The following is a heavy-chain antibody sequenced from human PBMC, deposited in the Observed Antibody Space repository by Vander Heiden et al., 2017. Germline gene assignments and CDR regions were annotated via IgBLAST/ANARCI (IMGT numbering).Heavy chain of an antibody. CDR1: GFTFSSSW. CDR3: ARAGFFRFDY. V-gene: IGHV3-74*01. CDR2: MNSDGSTT. D-gene: IGHD3-3*01. Sequence: EVQLVESGGGLVQPGGSLRLSCVASGFTFSSSWMHGVGQAPGTGLVCRSRMNSDGSTTDDADSLKGRFTNSRDNAKNTLYRQMTGLRAEDTAVYYCARAGFFRFDYWGQGILVTVSS. J-gene: IGHJ4*02.